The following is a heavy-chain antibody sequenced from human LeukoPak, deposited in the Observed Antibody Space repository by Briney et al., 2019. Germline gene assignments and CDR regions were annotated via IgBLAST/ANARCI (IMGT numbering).Heavy chain of an antibody. CDR1: GFTFSSYA. J-gene: IGHJ4*02. Sequence: SGGSLRLSCAASGFTFSSYAMSWVRQAPGKGLEWVAVISYDGSNKYYADSVKGRFTISRDNSKNTLYLQMNSLRAEDTAVYYCARFMYAHDYWGQGTLVTVSS. D-gene: IGHD2-8*01. CDR3: ARFMYAHDY. CDR2: ISYDGSNK. V-gene: IGHV3-30-3*01.